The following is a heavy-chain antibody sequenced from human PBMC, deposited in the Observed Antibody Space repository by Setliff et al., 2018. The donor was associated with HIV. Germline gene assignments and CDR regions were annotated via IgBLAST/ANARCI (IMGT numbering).Heavy chain of an antibody. CDR3: ATSFCTSGVCYNDDAFDV. CDR1: GDSIRSNY. V-gene: IGHV4-59*01. CDR2: IHDSGST. D-gene: IGHD2-8*01. Sequence: SETLSLTCAISGDSIRSNYWSWVRQPPGKGLEWMGYIHDSGSTKYNPSLKSRVTLSVDLSKNQVSLTLSPVSAADTAVYYCATSFCTSGVCYNDDAFDVWGQGTMVTVSS. J-gene: IGHJ3*01.